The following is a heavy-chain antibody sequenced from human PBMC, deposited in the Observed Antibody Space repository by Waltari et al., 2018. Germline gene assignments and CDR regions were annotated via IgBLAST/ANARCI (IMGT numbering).Heavy chain of an antibody. V-gene: IGHV3-30*03. J-gene: IGHJ3*02. CDR1: GFTFSSYG. CDR3: AGIVGALDAFDI. CDR2: ISYDGSNK. Sequence: QVQLVESGGGVVQPGRSLSLSCAASGFTFSSYGMHWFRQAPGKGLEWVAVISYDGSNKYYADSVKGRFTISRDNSKNTLYLQMNSLRAEDTAVYYCAGIVGALDAFDIWSQGTMVTVSS. D-gene: IGHD1-26*01.